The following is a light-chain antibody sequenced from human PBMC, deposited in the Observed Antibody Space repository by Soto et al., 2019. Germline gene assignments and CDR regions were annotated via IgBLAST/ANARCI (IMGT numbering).Light chain of an antibody. CDR2: KAS. V-gene: IGKV1-5*03. CDR1: QTISSW. Sequence: DILRTQSPSTLSASVGDTVAITCRASQTISSWVAWYQQKPGRAPKLLIYKASSLESGVPSRFRGSRSGTEFTLTVSSLQPEDFATYYCLQDHDDSWTFGQGTKVDIK. J-gene: IGKJ1*01. CDR3: LQDHDDSWT.